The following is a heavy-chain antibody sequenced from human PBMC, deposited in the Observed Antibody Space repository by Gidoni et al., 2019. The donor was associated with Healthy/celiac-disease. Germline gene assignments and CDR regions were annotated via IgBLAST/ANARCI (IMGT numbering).Heavy chain of an antibody. J-gene: IGHJ6*02. CDR1: GFTFSSYS. V-gene: IGHV3-21*01. D-gene: IGHD2-21*01. Sequence: EVQLVESGGGLVKPGGSLRLSCAASGFTFSSYSMNWVRQAPGKGLEWVSSISSSSSYIYYADSVKGRFTISRDNAKNSLYLQMNSLRAEDTAVYYCARFRIDYYYGMDVWGQGTTVTVSS. CDR2: ISSSSSYI. CDR3: ARFRIDYYYGMDV.